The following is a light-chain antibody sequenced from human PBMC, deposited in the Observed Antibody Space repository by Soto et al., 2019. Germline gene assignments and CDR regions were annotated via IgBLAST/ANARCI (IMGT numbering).Light chain of an antibody. V-gene: IGKV3-20*01. CDR3: QQYGSSST. CDR2: GAS. J-gene: IGKJ3*01. CDR1: QSVSSSY. Sequence: EIVLTQSRGTLSLSPGERATLSCRASQSVSSSYLAWYQQKPGQAPRLLIYGASSRATGIPDRFSGSGSGTDFTLTISRLEPEDFAVYYCQQYGSSSTFGPGTKVDIK.